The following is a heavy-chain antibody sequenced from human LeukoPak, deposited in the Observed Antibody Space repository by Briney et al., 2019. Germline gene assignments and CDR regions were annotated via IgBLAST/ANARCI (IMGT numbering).Heavy chain of an antibody. V-gene: IGHV7-4-1*02. CDR1: GYTFTSYA. CDR2: INTNTGNP. CDR3: ARDLGGDRELLGEDFDY. J-gene: IGHJ4*02. Sequence: GASVKVSCKASGYTFTSYAMNWVRQAPGQGLEWMGWINTNTGNPTYAQGFTGRFVFSLDTSVSTAYLQISSLKAEDTAVYYCARDLGGDRELLGEDFDYWGQGTLVTVSS. D-gene: IGHD1-26*01.